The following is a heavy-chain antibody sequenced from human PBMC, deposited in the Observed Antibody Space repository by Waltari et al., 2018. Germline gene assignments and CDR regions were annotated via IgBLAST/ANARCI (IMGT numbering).Heavy chain of an antibody. CDR2: INHSGST. J-gene: IGHJ4*02. CDR1: GGSFSGYH. V-gene: IGHV4-34*01. Sequence: QVQLQQWGAGLLKPSETLSLTCAVYGGSFSGYHWSWLPQPPGKGLEWIGEINHSGSTNYNPSLKSRVTISVDTSKNQFSLKLSSVTAADTAVYYCARDGCSGGSCYPLDYWGQGTLVTVSS. D-gene: IGHD2-15*01. CDR3: ARDGCSGGSCYPLDY.